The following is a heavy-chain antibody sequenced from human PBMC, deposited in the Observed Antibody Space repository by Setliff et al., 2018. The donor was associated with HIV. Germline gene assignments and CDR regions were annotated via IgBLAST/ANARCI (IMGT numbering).Heavy chain of an antibody. J-gene: IGHJ4*02. CDR3: ARSATFLEVGVAK. D-gene: IGHD2-15*01. CDR2: INPNSGAT. Sequence: VKVSCKASGYTFTDYFVHWVRQAPGQGLEWMGWINPNSGATNYVQDFQGRVTMTRDTSINTVYMELTILRSDDTAIYYCARSATFLEVGVAKWGPGTLVTVSS. V-gene: IGHV1-2*02. CDR1: GYTFTDYF.